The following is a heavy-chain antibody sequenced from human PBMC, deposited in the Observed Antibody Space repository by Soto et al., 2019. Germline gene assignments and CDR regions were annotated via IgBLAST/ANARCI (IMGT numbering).Heavy chain of an antibody. CDR1: GFTFSSYG. CDR3: ARDRRIAVAGHNWYVEL. D-gene: IGHD6-19*01. V-gene: IGHV3-33*01. Sequence: QVQLVESGGGVVQPGRSLRLSCAASGFTFSSYGMHWVRQAPGKGLEWVAVIWYDGSNKYYADSVKGRFTISRGNSNNTLYLKMISLRAKDTAVYYCARDRRIAVAGHNWYVELWCRGTLVTLSS. CDR2: IWYDGSNK. J-gene: IGHJ2*01.